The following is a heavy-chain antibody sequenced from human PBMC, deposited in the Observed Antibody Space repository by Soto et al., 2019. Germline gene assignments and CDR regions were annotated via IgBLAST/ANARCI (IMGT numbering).Heavy chain of an antibody. D-gene: IGHD3-22*01. CDR3: AAVVVTHENYYYGMDV. V-gene: IGHV4-34*01. Sequence: KASETLSLTCAVYGGSFSGYYWSWIRQPPGKGLEWIGEINHSGSTNYNPSLKSRVTISVDTSKNQFSLKLSSVTAADTAVYYCAAVVVTHENYYYGMDVWGQGTTVTVSS. CDR2: INHSGST. J-gene: IGHJ6*02. CDR1: GGSFSGYY.